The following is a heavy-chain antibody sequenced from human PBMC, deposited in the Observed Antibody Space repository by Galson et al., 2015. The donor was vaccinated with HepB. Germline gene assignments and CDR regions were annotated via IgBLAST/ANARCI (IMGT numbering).Heavy chain of an antibody. J-gene: IGHJ3*02. CDR3: SLSTTGTTGDAFDI. Sequence: SVKVSCKASGYTFTSYYMHWVRQAPGQGLEWMGIINPSGGSTSYAQKFQGRVTMTRDMSTSTVYMELSSLRSEDTAVYYCSLSTTGTTGDAFDIWGQGTMVTVSS. V-gene: IGHV1-46*01. D-gene: IGHD1-1*01. CDR2: INPSGGST. CDR1: GYTFTSYY.